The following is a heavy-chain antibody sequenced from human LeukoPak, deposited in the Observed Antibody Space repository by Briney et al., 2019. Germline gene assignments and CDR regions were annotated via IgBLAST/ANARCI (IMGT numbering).Heavy chain of an antibody. CDR1: GFTFSISA. J-gene: IGHJ4*02. CDR3: AKNWNLDN. V-gene: IGHV3-23*01. CDR2: ISGSGST. D-gene: IGHD1-1*01. Sequence: GGSLRLSCAASGFTFSISAMTWVRQAPGKGLEWVSAISGSGSTYSADSVKGRFTISRDSSKNTLYLQMNSLRVDDTAVYYCAKNWNLDNWGQGTLVTVSS.